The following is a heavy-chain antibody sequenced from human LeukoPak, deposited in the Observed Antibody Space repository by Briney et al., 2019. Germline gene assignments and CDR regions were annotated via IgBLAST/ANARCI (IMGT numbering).Heavy chain of an antibody. CDR2: MNPNSGST. CDR1: GYTFTSYD. D-gene: IGHD5-12*01. V-gene: IGHV1-8*03. CDR3: ARGRWTGYPYYFEY. J-gene: IGHJ4*02. Sequence: ASVKVSCKASGYTFTSYDINWMRQATGQGLEWMGWMNPNSGSTGYAQKFQGRVTITRNTSISTAYMELSGLRSEDTAVYYCARGRWTGYPYYFEYWGQGTLVTVSS.